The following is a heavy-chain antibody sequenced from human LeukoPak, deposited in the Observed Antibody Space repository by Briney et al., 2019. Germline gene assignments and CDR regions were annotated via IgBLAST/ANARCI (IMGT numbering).Heavy chain of an antibody. CDR1: GFTFSSYA. CDR3: VKGYCSSISCFGDY. Sequence: GGSLRLSCSASGFTFSSYAMHWVRKAPGKGLEYVSAISSNGGSTYYADSVKGRFTISRDNSKNTLYLQMSSLRAEDTAVYYCVKGYCSSISCFGDYWGQGTLVTFSS. D-gene: IGHD2-2*01. J-gene: IGHJ4*02. CDR2: ISSNGGST. V-gene: IGHV3-64D*09.